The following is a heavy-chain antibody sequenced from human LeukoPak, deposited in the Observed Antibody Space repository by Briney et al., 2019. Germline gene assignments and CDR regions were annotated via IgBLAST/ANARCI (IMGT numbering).Heavy chain of an antibody. J-gene: IGHJ5*02. CDR2: INHSGST. D-gene: IGHD2-2*01. V-gene: IGHV4-34*01. CDR3: ARGPIVVVPAARGWFDP. CDR1: GGSFSGYY. Sequence: PSETLSLTCAVYGGSFSGYYWSWIRQPPGKGLEWIGEINHSGSTNYNPSLKSRVTISVDTSKNQFSLKLSSVTAADTAVYYCARGPIVVVPAARGWFDPWGQGTLVTVSS.